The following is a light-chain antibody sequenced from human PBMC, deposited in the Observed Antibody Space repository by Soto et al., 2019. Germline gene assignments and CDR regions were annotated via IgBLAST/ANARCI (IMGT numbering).Light chain of an antibody. J-gene: IGLJ2*01. V-gene: IGLV2-14*03. CDR1: SSDIGDYNF. Sequence: QSALTQPASVSGSPGQSITISCTGTSSDIGDYNFVSWYQQHPGKAPQLMLYDVNIRPSGVSNRFSGSKSGNTAFLTISGLHAEDEADYYCTSWTTSTTMIFGGGTKLTVL. CDR3: TSWTTSTTMI. CDR2: DVN.